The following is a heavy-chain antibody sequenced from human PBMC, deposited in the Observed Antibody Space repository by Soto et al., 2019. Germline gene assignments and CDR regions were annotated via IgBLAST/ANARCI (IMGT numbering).Heavy chain of an antibody. Sequence: VGSLRLSCTASGFTFSSYSMNWVRQAPGKGLEWVSSISSSSSYIYYADSVKGRFTISRDNAKNSLYLQINSLRAEDTAVYYCARRRIPSSSSWYACADPRLLRALASEKPVRDLLW. V-gene: IGHV3-21*01. CDR3: ARRRIPSSSSWYACADPRLLRALASEKPVRDLL. J-gene: IGHJ2*01. CDR2: ISSSSSYI. CDR1: GFTFSSYS. D-gene: IGHD6-13*01.